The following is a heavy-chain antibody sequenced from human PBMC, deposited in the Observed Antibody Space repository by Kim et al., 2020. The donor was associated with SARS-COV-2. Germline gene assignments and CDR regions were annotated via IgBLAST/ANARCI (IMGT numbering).Heavy chain of an antibody. CDR1: GGSFSGYY. Sequence: SETLSLTCAVYGGSFSGYYWSWIRQPPGKGLEWIGEINHSGSTNYNPSLKSRVTISVDTSKNQFSLKLSSVTAAATAVYYCARGHKNYYGSGSYYNKPSPFDYWGQGTLVTVSS. V-gene: IGHV4-34*01. J-gene: IGHJ4*02. CDR3: ARGHKNYYGSGSYYNKPSPFDY. D-gene: IGHD3-10*01. CDR2: INHSGST.